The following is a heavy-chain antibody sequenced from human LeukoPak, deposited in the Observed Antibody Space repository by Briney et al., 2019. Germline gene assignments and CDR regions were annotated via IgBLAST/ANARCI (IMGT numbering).Heavy chain of an antibody. Sequence: SETLSLTCTVSDGSISSYYWSWIRQPPGKGLEWIGYIYYSGSTNYNPSLKSRVTISVDTSKNQFSLKLSSVTAADTAVYYCARERDSRGRTYYYDSSGYPDWYFDLWGRGTLVTVSS. V-gene: IGHV4-59*01. CDR3: ARERDSRGRTYYYDSSGYPDWYFDL. CDR2: IYYSGST. J-gene: IGHJ2*01. CDR1: DGSISSYY. D-gene: IGHD3-22*01.